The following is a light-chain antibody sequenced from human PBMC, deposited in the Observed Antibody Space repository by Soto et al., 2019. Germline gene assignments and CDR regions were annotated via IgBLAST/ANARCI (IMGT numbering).Light chain of an antibody. CDR1: QSVSSN. Sequence: EIVMTQSPATLSVSPGERAALSCRASQSVSSNLAWSQQKPGQAPRLLIYGAYTRATGIPARFSGSGSGTDFTLTINNLQSEDFAIYYCHQYNNWWTFGQGTKVEIK. V-gene: IGKV3-15*01. CDR2: GAY. J-gene: IGKJ1*01. CDR3: HQYNNWWT.